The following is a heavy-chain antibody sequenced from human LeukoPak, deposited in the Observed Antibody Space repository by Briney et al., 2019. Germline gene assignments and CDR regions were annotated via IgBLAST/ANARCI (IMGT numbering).Heavy chain of an antibody. CDR2: INPSGGST. CDR3: ARAERITIFGVVTPGYYYYMDV. V-gene: IGHV1-46*01. J-gene: IGHJ6*03. D-gene: IGHD3-3*01. CDR1: GYTFTSCY. Sequence: ASVKVSCKASGYTFTSCYMHWVRQAPGQGLEWMGIINPSGGSTSYAQKFQGRVTMTRDTSTSTVYMELSSLRSEDTAVYYCARAERITIFGVVTPGYYYYMDVWGKGTTVTVSS.